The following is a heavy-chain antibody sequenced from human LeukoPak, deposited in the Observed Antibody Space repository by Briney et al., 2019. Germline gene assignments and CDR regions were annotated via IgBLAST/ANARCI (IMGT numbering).Heavy chain of an antibody. CDR3: ATSNIVVVPAAIEDY. Sequence: PGGSLRPSCAASGFTFSSYAMSWVRQAPGKGLEWVSAISGSGGSTYYADSVKGRFTISRDNSKNTLYLQMNSLRAEDTAVYYCATSNIVVVPAAIEDYWGQGTLVTVSS. CDR1: GFTFSSYA. V-gene: IGHV3-23*01. CDR2: ISGSGGST. J-gene: IGHJ4*02. D-gene: IGHD2-2*01.